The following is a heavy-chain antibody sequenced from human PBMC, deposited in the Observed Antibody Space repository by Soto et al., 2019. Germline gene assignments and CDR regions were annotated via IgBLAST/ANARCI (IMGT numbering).Heavy chain of an antibody. V-gene: IGHV3-23*01. J-gene: IGHJ4*02. Sequence: GSLRLSWGGAGYRFIEYVGAWIRQAPGKGLEWVTGVTSSAIATYYADSVKGRFTISRNNSLNILYLQMDNLGADDTAVYYCAKSHDTSAYYPSIASWGQGTQVTVSS. CDR1: GYRFIEYV. CDR3: AKSHDTSAYYPSIAS. D-gene: IGHD3-22*01. CDR2: VTSSAIAT.